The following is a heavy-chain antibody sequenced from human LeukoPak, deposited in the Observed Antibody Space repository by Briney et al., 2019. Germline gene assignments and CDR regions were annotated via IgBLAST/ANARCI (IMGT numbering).Heavy chain of an antibody. CDR1: GDSITSYY. CDR3: ARSLGWFDP. V-gene: IGHV4-59*08. J-gene: IGHJ5*02. CDR2: IFYSGST. D-gene: IGHD6-6*01. Sequence: SETLSLTCTVSGDSITSYYWRWIRQPPGKGLEWIGYIFYSGSTTSNPSLKSRVTISVDTSKNQFSLKLNSVTAADTAVYYCARSLGWFDPWGQGTLVTVSS.